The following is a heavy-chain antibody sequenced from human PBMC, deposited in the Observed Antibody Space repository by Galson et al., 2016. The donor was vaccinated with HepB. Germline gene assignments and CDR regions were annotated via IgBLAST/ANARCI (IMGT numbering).Heavy chain of an antibody. Sequence: SETLSLTCTVSGGAISTYYWSWIRQPPGKGLEWIGHVYYTGTTNSNPSLTSRVFMSVDTSKNQFSLHLRSVTAADTAVYYCARLRPDYGDYSAHENNGGLFEHWGQGTLVIVSS. V-gene: IGHV4-59*08. J-gene: IGHJ4*02. D-gene: IGHD4-17*01. CDR2: VYYTGTT. CDR1: GGAISTYY. CDR3: ARLRPDYGDYSAHENNGGLFEH.